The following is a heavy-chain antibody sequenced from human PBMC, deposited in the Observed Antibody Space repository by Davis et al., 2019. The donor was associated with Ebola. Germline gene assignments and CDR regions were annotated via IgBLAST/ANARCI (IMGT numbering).Heavy chain of an antibody. CDR2: IYTSGST. V-gene: IGHV4-4*07. D-gene: IGHD4-11*01. J-gene: IGHJ4*02. CDR3: ARTPQYSNYGAYFDY. Sequence: SETLSLTCTVSGGSISSYHWSWIRQPAGKGLEWIGRIYTSGSTNYNPSLKSRVTMSVDTSKNQFSLKLRSVTAADTAMYYCARTPQYSNYGAYFDYWGQGNLVTVSS. CDR1: GGSISSYH.